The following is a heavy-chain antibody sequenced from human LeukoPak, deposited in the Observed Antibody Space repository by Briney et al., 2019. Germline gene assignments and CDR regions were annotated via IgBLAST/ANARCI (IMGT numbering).Heavy chain of an antibody. CDR2: IYSGGST. CDR1: GFTVSSNY. CDR3: ARDTKTPNYYGSGSYFTYYYYGMDV. J-gene: IGHJ6*02. D-gene: IGHD3-10*01. Sequence: PGGSLRLSCAASGFTVSSNYMSWVRQAPGKGLEWVSVIYSGGSTYYANSVKGRFTISRGNSKNTLYLQMNSLRAEDTAVYYCARDTKTPNYYGSGSYFTYYYYGMDVWGQGTTVTVSS. V-gene: IGHV3-66*01.